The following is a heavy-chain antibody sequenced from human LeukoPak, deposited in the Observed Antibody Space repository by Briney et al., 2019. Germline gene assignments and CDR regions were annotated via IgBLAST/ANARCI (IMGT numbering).Heavy chain of an antibody. CDR2: ISAGGGVT. D-gene: IGHD6-6*01. V-gene: IGHV3-23*01. CDR1: GFTFSNYA. CDR3: ARSSYSSSSSV. Sequence: GGSLRLSCAVSGFTFSNYAMVWVRQAPGKGLDWVSSISAGGGVTSNADSVKGRFTISRDNSKNTLYLQMNSLRAEDTAMYYCARSSYSSSSSVWGQGTMVTVSS. J-gene: IGHJ3*01.